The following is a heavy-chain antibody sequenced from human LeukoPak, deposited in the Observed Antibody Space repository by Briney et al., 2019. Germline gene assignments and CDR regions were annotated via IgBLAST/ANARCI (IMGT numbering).Heavy chain of an antibody. CDR1: GFTFNSYG. Sequence: GGSLRLSCAASGFTFNSYGMCWVRQSPGKGLEWVAVISYEVSNTYYADSVKGRFTISRDNSKNTLYLQMNSLRAEDTAVYYCAVCHWHSSGCRNDYWGQGTLGTVSS. CDR3: AVCHWHSSGCRNDY. V-gene: IGHV3-30*03. D-gene: IGHD6-19*01. J-gene: IGHJ4*02. CDR2: ISYEVSNT.